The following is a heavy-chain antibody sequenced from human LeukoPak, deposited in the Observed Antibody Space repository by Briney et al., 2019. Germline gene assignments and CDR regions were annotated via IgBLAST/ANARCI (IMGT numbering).Heavy chain of an antibody. J-gene: IGHJ6*02. V-gene: IGHV3-15*01. D-gene: IGHD3-3*01. CDR3: ATHLTYHDFWSTGIYYYYYAMDV. CDR1: GFTFSNAW. Sequence: PGGSLRLSCAASGFTFSNAWMSWVRQAPGKGLEWVGCIKSKTDGGTTEYAAPVKGRITISRDDSKNTLSLQMNSLKTEDTAVYYCATHLTYHDFWSTGIYYYYYAMDVWGQGTTVTVSS. CDR2: IKSKTDGGTT.